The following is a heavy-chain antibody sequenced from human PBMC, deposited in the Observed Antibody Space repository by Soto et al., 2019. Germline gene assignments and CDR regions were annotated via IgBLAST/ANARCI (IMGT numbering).Heavy chain of an antibody. Sequence: GGSLRLSCAGSGFTFSSYGMHWVRQAPDKGLEWVAVISYDGSNKYYADSVKGRFTISRDNSKNTLYLQMNSLRAEDTAVYYCANDCSYFDWLLYALDYWGQGTLVIVSS. CDR2: ISYDGSNK. J-gene: IGHJ4*02. V-gene: IGHV3-30*18. CDR3: ANDCSYFDWLLYALDY. D-gene: IGHD3-9*01. CDR1: GFTFSSYG.